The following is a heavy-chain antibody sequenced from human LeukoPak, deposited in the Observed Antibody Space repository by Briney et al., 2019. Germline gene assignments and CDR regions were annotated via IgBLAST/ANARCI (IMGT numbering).Heavy chain of an antibody. Sequence: SETLSLTCTVSGGSISSYYWSWIRQPPGKGLEWIGEINHSGSTNYNPSLKSRVTISVDTSKNQFSLKLSSVTAADTAVYYCARMGHPGAQDAWGQGTLVTVSS. J-gene: IGHJ5*02. CDR1: GGSISSYY. CDR2: INHSGST. V-gene: IGHV4-34*01. CDR3: ARMGHPGAQDA. D-gene: IGHD3-10*01.